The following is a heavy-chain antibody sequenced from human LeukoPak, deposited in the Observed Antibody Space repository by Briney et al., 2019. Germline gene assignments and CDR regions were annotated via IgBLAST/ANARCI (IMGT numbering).Heavy chain of an antibody. V-gene: IGHV3-23*01. CDR1: GFTFSSYA. J-gene: IGHJ4*02. CDR3: AKDLTIGSTSHYFFDY. Sequence: GGSLRLSCAASGFTFSSYAMSWVRQAPGKGLEWVSAISDSGGITYYADPVKGRFTISRDDSKNTLYLQMNSLRAEDTAVYYCAKDLTIGSTSHYFFDYWGQGTLVTVSS. D-gene: IGHD2-2*01. CDR2: ISDSGGIT.